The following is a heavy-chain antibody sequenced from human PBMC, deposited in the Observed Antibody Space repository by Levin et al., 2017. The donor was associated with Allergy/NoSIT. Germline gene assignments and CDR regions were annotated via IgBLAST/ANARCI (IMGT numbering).Heavy chain of an antibody. CDR2: ISGSGGST. J-gene: IGHJ1*01. Sequence: GGSLRLSCAASGFTFSSYAMSWVRQAPGKGLEWVSAISGSGGSTYYADSVKGRFTISRDNSKNTLYLQMNSLRAEDTAVYYCAKLPQATVVKIEYFQHWGQGTLVTVSS. D-gene: IGHD4-23*01. CDR1: GFTFSSYA. CDR3: AKLPQATVVKIEYFQH. V-gene: IGHV3-23*01.